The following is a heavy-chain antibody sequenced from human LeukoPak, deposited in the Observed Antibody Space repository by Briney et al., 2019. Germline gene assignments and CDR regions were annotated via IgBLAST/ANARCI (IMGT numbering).Heavy chain of an antibody. V-gene: IGHV3-23*01. D-gene: IGHD4-17*01. J-gene: IGHJ4*02. CDR1: GFTFSSYV. Sequence: GGSLRLSCAASGFTFSSYVMSWVRQTPGKGLEWVSYISASGATTYFADSVKGRFTISRDNSKNTLYLQMNGLRAEDTAVYYCAKGRPYGDYVSDFDYWGQGTLVTVSS. CDR3: AKGRPYGDYVSDFDY. CDR2: ISASGATT.